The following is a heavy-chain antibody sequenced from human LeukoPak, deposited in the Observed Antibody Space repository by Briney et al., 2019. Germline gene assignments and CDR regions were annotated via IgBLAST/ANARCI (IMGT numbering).Heavy chain of an antibody. D-gene: IGHD4-17*01. CDR3: ARFGADYGDVPFDY. J-gene: IGHJ4*02. Sequence: PSETLSLTCTVSGSSISSYYWSWIRQPPGKGLEWIGYIYYSGSTNYNPSLKSRVTISVDTSKNQFSLKLSSVTAADAAVYYCARFGADYGDVPFDYWGQGTLVTVSS. CDR1: GSSISSYY. CDR2: IYYSGST. V-gene: IGHV4-59*08.